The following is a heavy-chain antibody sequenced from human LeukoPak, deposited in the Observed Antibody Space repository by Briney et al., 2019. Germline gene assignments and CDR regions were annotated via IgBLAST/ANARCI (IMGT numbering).Heavy chain of an antibody. CDR3: AKRGVVIRVILVGFHKEAYYFDS. CDR1: GITLSNYG. D-gene: IGHD3-22*01. CDR2: ISGSGGRT. V-gene: IGHV3-23*01. Sequence: PTGGSLRLSCAVSGITLSNYGMGWVRQAPGKGREWVAGISGSGGRTNYADSVKGRFTISSNNPKNTLYLQMNSLRVEDTAVYFCAKRGVVIRVILVGFHKEAYYFDSWGQGALVTVSS. J-gene: IGHJ4*02.